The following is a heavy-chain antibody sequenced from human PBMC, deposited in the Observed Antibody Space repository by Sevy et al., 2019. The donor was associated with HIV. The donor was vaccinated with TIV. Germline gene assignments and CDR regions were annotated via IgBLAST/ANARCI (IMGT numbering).Heavy chain of an antibody. D-gene: IGHD4-17*01. CDR2: INPNSGGT. V-gene: IGHV1-2*06. Sequence: ASVKVSCKASRYTFTGYYMHWVRQAPGQGLEWMGRINPNSGGTNYAQKFQGRVTMTRDTSISTAYMELSRLRSDDTAVYYCARLATVTMSPGGYWGQGTLVTVSS. J-gene: IGHJ4*02. CDR1: RYTFTGYY. CDR3: ARLATVTMSPGGY.